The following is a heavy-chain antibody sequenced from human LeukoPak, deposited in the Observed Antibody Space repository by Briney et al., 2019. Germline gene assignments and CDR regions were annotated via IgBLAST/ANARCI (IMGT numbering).Heavy chain of an antibody. J-gene: IGHJ6*03. CDR2: MNPSSGNT. CDR3: ARAVAGTRETLDPGPYYYYYYMDV. D-gene: IGHD6-19*01. Sequence: ASVKVSCRASGGTFTSYDINWVRQATGQGLEWMRWMNPSSGNTGYAQKFQGRVTITRNTSISTAYMELSSLRSEDTAVYYCARAVAGTRETLDPGPYYYYYYMDVWGKGTTVTVSS. CDR1: GGTFTSYD. V-gene: IGHV1-8*03.